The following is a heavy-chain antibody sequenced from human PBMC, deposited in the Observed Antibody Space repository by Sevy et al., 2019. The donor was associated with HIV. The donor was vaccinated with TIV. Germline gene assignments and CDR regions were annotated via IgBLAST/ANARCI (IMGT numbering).Heavy chain of an antibody. CDR3: ATLSGNYWGDWLDP. Sequence: GGSLRLSCVASAFTFSNDWMTWVRQAPGKGLEWVGHIRSANDGGTTDYAAPVKGRFTISRHDSKNTVYLEMNSLKIEDTGVYFCATLSGNYWGDWLDPWGQGTLVTVSS. D-gene: IGHD5-12*01. J-gene: IGHJ5*02. CDR1: AFTFSNDW. V-gene: IGHV3-15*07. CDR2: IRSANDGGTT.